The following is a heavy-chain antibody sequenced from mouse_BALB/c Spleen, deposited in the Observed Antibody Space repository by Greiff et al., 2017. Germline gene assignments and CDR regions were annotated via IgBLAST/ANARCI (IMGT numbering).Heavy chain of an antibody. V-gene: IGHV5-9*03. CDR2: ISSGGGNT. CDR1: GFTFSSYT. J-gene: IGHJ2*01. CDR3: ARYHYGSSPFDY. D-gene: IGHD1-1*01. Sequence: EVHLVESGGGLVKPGGSLTLSCAASGFTFSSYTMSWVRQTPEKRLEWVATISSGGGNTYYPDSVKGRFTISRDNAKNNLYLQMSSLRSEDTALYCCARYHYGSSPFDYWGQGTTVTVSS.